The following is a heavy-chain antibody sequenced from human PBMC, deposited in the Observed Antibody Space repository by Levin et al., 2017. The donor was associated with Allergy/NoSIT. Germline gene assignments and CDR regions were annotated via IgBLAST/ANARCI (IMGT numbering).Heavy chain of an antibody. V-gene: IGHV3-13*01. Sequence: PGGSLRLSCSASGFTFSKSDMHWVRQATGEGLEWVSGITTAGDTFYRGSVKGRFTISRENAKNSLYLQMNSLRAGDTAAYYCARFTSDGFDYWGQGTLVTVSS. CDR2: ITTAGDT. CDR3: ARFTSDGFDY. CDR1: GFTFSKSD. J-gene: IGHJ4*02. D-gene: IGHD3-16*01.